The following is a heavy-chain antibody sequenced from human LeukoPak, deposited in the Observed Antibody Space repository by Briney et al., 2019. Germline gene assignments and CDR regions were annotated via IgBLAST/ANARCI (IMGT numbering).Heavy chain of an antibody. D-gene: IGHD5-18*01. CDR1: EYSFTNYW. V-gene: IGHV5-51*01. J-gene: IGHJ4*02. CDR3: ARRGGYNYGYFYY. Sequence: GESLKISCKGSEYSFTNYWIGWVRQTPGKGLEWMGFIYPGDSDTTYSPSFQGQVTISADKSISTAYLQWSRLKASDTAMYYCARRGGYNYGYFYYWGQGTQVTVSS. CDR2: IYPGDSDT.